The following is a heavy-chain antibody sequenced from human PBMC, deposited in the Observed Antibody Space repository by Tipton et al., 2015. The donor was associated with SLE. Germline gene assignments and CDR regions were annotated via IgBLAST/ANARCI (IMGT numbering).Heavy chain of an antibody. CDR3: ARVLYYYDSSGYGYFDY. CDR1: GFTFDDYA. V-gene: IGHV3-20*04. D-gene: IGHD3-22*01. J-gene: IGHJ4*02. Sequence: SLRLSCAASGFTFDDYAMSWVRQAPGKGLEWVSGINWNGGSTGYADSVKGRFTISRDNAKNSLYLQMNSLRAEDTALYYCARVLYYYDSSGYGYFDYWGQGTLVTVSS. CDR2: INWNGGST.